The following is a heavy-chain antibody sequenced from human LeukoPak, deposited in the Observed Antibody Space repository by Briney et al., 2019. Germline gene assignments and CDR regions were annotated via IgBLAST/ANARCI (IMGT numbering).Heavy chain of an antibody. J-gene: IGHJ5*02. CDR2: INPNGRGT. V-gene: IGHV3-74*01. CDR3: ARGSSTVTTKDYFDP. D-gene: IGHD4-17*01. CDR1: GFTFSSYW. Sequence: GGSLRLPCAASGFTFSSYWMHWVRQVPGKGLVWVARINPNGRGTSYGDSVEGRFTISRDNAENTLYLEMNSLRDDDTAVYYCARGSSTVTTKDYFDPWGQGIQVTVSS.